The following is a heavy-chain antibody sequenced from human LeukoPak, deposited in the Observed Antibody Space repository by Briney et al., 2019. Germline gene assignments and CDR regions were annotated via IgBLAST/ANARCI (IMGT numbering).Heavy chain of an antibody. Sequence: GGSLRLSCAASGFTFSSHWMSWVRQAPGKGLEWVANIKKDGSEKYYVDAVKGRFTISRDNAKTSLYLQMNSLRAEDTAVYYCARDLSGIAGYTYGRGIDYWGQGTLVTVSS. CDR2: IKKDGSEK. CDR1: GFTFSSHW. V-gene: IGHV3-7*01. CDR3: ARDLSGIAGYTYGRGIDY. D-gene: IGHD5-18*01. J-gene: IGHJ4*02.